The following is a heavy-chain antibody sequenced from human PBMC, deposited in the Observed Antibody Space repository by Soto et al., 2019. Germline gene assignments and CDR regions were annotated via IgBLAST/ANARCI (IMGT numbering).Heavy chain of an antibody. CDR2: INDSGST. V-gene: IGHV4-34*01. Sequence: PSETLSLTCAVYGGSFSGYYWTWIRQPPGKGLEWIGEINDSGSTEYTPSLKSRVTTSVDTSKNQFSLKLSSVTAADTAIYYCARGRSGSHRAGFDSWGQGALVTVSS. D-gene: IGHD1-26*01. CDR3: ARGRSGSHRAGFDS. CDR1: GGSFSGYY. J-gene: IGHJ4*02.